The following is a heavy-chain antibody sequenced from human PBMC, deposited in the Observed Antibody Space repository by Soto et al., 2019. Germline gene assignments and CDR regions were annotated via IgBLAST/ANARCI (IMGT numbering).Heavy chain of an antibody. CDR3: ARDREYDSSGYYYGTGYYYYGMDV. J-gene: IGHJ6*02. Sequence: GPPVKVSCKASGGTFSSYAISWVRQAPGQGLEWMGGIIPIFGTANYAQKFQGRVTITADESTSTAYMELSSLRSEDTAVYYCARDREYDSSGYYYGTGYYYYGMDVWGQGTTVTVSS. CDR2: IIPIFGTA. CDR1: GGTFSSYA. D-gene: IGHD3-22*01. V-gene: IGHV1-69*13.